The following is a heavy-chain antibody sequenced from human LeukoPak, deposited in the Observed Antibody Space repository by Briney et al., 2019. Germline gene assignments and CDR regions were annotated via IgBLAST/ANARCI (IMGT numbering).Heavy chain of an antibody. CDR2: INPTGTST. Sequence: ASVKVSCKASGYTFTNYYMHWVRQAPGQGLEWMGLINPTGTSTNYAQKFRGRVTMTRDTSTTTVYTQLRSLRSEDTAVYYCAGGESGGYFDYWGQGTLVAVSS. CDR3: AGGESGGYFDY. V-gene: IGHV1-46*01. J-gene: IGHJ4*02. D-gene: IGHD2-8*02. CDR1: GYTFTNYY.